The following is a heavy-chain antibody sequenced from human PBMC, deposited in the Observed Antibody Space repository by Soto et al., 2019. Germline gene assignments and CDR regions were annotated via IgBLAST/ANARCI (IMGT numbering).Heavy chain of an antibody. CDR1: GFTLSSDW. Sequence: GSLRLSCAASGFTLSSDWMHWVRQAPGKGLVWVSRINTDGSDTSYADSVKGRFTISRDDSKNTAYLQMNSLKTEDTAVYYCTRHTPGVVVPAALHWYFDLWGRGTLVTVSS. J-gene: IGHJ2*01. D-gene: IGHD2-2*01. V-gene: IGHV3-74*01. CDR2: INTDGSDT. CDR3: TRHTPGVVVPAALHWYFDL.